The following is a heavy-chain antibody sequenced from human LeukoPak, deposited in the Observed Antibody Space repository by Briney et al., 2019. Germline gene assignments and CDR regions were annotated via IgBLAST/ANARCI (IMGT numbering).Heavy chain of an antibody. Sequence: GESLKISGMCSGYSFTTYWIIWVRQRSGKGLEYMGRIDPTDSYTNYSPSFQGHVTISADTSISTAFLQWSSLKASDTAMYYCARRRFSGDTAMLVYWGQGTLVSVSS. V-gene: IGHV5-10-1*01. J-gene: IGHJ4*02. CDR2: IDPTDSYT. D-gene: IGHD5-18*01. CDR3: ARRRFSGDTAMLVY. CDR1: GYSFTTYW.